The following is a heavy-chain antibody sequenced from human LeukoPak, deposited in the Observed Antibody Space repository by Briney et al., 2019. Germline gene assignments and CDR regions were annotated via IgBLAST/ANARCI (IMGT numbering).Heavy chain of an antibody. J-gene: IGHJ4*02. Sequence: SETLSLTCAVYGGSFSGYYWSWIRQPPGKGLEWIGEINHSGGTNYNPSLKSRVTISVDTSKNQFSLKLSSVTAADTAVYYCARGVPAAHLDYWGQGTLVTVSS. CDR3: ARGVPAAHLDY. CDR1: GGSFSGYY. V-gene: IGHV4-34*01. CDR2: INHSGGT. D-gene: IGHD2-2*01.